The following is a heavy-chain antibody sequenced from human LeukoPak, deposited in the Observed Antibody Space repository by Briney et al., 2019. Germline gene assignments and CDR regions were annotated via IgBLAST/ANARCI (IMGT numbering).Heavy chain of an antibody. CDR3: AREEVGGYGYHDAFDI. J-gene: IGHJ3*02. Sequence: SETLSLTCTVSGGSISSYYWSWIRQPPGKGLEWIGYIYYSGSTNYNPSLKSRVTISVDTSKNQFSLKLSSVTAADTAVYYCAREEVGGYGYHDAFDIWGQGTMVTVSS. CDR1: GGSISSYY. CDR2: IYYSGST. D-gene: IGHD5-12*01. V-gene: IGHV4-59*01.